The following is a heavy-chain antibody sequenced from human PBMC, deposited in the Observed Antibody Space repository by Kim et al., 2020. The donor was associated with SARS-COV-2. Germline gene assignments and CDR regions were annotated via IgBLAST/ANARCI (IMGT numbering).Heavy chain of an antibody. D-gene: IGHD6-19*01. J-gene: IGHJ4*02. Sequence: ASVKVSCKASGYTFTGYYMHWVRQAPGQGLEWMGWINPNSGGTNYAQKFQGRVTMTRDTSISTAYMELSRLRSDDTAVYYCARAPLTYSIAVAGTVYWGQGTLVTVSS. CDR2: INPNSGGT. CDR3: ARAPLTYSIAVAGTVY. V-gene: IGHV1-2*02. CDR1: GYTFTGYY.